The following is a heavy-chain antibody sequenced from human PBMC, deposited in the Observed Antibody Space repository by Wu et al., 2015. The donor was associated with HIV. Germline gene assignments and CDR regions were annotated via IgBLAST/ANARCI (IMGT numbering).Heavy chain of an antibody. J-gene: IGHJ4*02. CDR3: AGGGGRTSMDPFDF. CDR2: LIPMYGTA. CDR1: GATFTSYA. Sequence: QVQLLQSGAEVKNPGSSVRVSCKASGATFTSYALSWVRQAPGQGLEWMGRLIPMYGTANYAQKFQGRVTITADESTSTVYMDVSSLRSDGTAVYYCAGGGGRTSMDPFDFWGQGTLVTVSS. V-gene: IGHV1-69*13. D-gene: IGHD5-18*01.